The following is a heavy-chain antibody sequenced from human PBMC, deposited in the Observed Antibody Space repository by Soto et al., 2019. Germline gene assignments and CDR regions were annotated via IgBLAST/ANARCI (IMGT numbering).Heavy chain of an antibody. CDR1: GFIFSSYA. Sequence: GGSLRLSCAASGFIFSSYAMHWVRQAPGKGLEWVAVISYDGSNKYYADSVKGRFTISRDNSKNTLYLQMGSLRAEDMAVYYCARDPDSSGYYYFDYWGQGTLVTVS. J-gene: IGHJ4*02. D-gene: IGHD3-22*01. CDR2: ISYDGSNK. CDR3: ARDPDSSGYYYFDY. V-gene: IGHV3-30*14.